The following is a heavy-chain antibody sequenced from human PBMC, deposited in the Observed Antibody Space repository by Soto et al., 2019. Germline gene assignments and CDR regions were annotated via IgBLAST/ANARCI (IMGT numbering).Heavy chain of an antibody. Sequence: SGPTLVNPTQTLTLTCTFSGFSLSTSGVGVGWIRQPPGKALEWLALIYWNDDKRYSPSLKSRLAITKDTSKNQVVLTLTNVDPVDTGTYYCAHSGRYNWNYDYWGQGFPVTVPA. J-gene: IGHJ4*02. V-gene: IGHV2-5*01. D-gene: IGHD1-7*01. CDR1: GFSLSTSGVG. CDR2: IYWNDDK. CDR3: AHSGRYNWNYDY.